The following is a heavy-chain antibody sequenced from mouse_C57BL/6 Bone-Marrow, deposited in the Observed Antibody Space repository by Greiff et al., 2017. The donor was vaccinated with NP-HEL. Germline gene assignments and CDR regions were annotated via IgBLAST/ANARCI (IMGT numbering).Heavy chain of an antibody. Sequence: EVNVVESGGDLVKPGGSLKLSCAASGFTFSSYGMSWVRQTPDKRLEWVATISSGGCYTYYPDSVKGRFTISRDNAKNTLYLQMSILKAEDTAMYYCASPYDYDVAWFAYWGQGTLVTVSA. D-gene: IGHD2-4*01. CDR2: ISSGGCYT. CDR3: ASPYDYDVAWFAY. J-gene: IGHJ3*01. V-gene: IGHV5-6*01. CDR1: GFTFSSYG.